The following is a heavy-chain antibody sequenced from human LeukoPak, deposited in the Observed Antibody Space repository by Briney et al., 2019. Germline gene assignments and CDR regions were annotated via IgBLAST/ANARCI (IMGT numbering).Heavy chain of an antibody. CDR3: ATDFTYYYDSSGYGY. CDR2: MNPNSGNT. CDR1: GYTFTSYD. V-gene: IGHV1-8*01. J-gene: IGHJ4*02. Sequence: ASVKVSCKASGYTFTSYDINWVRQATGQGLEWMGWMNPNSGNTGYAQKFQGRVTMTRNTSISTAYMELSSLRSEDTAVYYCATDFTYYYDSSGYGYWGQGTLVTVSS. D-gene: IGHD3-22*01.